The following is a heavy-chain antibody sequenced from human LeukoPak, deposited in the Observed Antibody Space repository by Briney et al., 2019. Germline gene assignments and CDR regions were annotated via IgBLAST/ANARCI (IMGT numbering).Heavy chain of an antibody. CDR1: GGSISSYY. J-gene: IGHJ3*02. Sequence: SETLSLTCTVSGGSISSYYWSWIRQPAGKGLEWIGRIYTSGSTNYDPSLKSRVTMSVDTSKNQFSLKLSSVTAADTAVYYCARDRGSGYYPDAFDIWGQGTMVTVSS. CDR3: ARDRGSGYYPDAFDI. D-gene: IGHD3-22*01. V-gene: IGHV4-4*07. CDR2: IYTSGST.